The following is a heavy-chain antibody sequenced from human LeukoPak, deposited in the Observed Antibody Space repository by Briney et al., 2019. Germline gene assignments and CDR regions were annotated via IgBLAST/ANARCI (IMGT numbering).Heavy chain of an antibody. CDR2: IWYDGSNK. Sequence: GGSLRLSCVASGFTLSSYGMHWVRQAPGKGLEWVAVIWYDGSNKYYADSVKGRFTISRDNSKNTLYLQMNSLRAEDTAVYYCARGGPRRYCSGGSCYFDYWGQGTLVTVSS. CDR1: GFTLSSYG. J-gene: IGHJ4*02. V-gene: IGHV3-33*08. CDR3: ARGGPRRYCSGGSCYFDY. D-gene: IGHD2-15*01.